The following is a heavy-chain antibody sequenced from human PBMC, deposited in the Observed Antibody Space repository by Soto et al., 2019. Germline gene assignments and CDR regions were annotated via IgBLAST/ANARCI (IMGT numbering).Heavy chain of an antibody. Sequence: EVQLLESGGGLVQPGGSMRLACAASGFTCSTDAMTWVSQAPGKEREWVSAISGGGGGIYYSDSVKGRVTISRDNYNNTLYLQMNGLSAEDTAVYYCAKARIVFLGAFDIWGEGTMVTVSS. J-gene: IGHJ3*02. D-gene: IGHD2-15*01. CDR2: ISGGGGGI. V-gene: IGHV3-23*01. CDR3: AKARIVFLGAFDI. CDR1: GFTCSTDA.